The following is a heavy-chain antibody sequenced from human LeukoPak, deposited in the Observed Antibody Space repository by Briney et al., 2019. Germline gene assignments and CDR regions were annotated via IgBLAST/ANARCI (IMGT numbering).Heavy chain of an antibody. CDR3: ARPRGYDYGAFDI. V-gene: IGHV4-34*01. Sequence: SETLSLTCAVYGGSFSGYYWSWIRQPPGKGLEWIGEINHSGSTNYNPSLKSRVTISVDTSKNQFSLKLSSVTAADTAVYYCARPRGYDYGAFDIWGQGTMVTVSS. CDR1: GGSFSGYY. D-gene: IGHD4-17*01. J-gene: IGHJ3*02. CDR2: INHSGST.